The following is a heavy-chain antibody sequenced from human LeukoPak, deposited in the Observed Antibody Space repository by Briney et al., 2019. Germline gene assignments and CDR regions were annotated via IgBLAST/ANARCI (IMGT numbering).Heavy chain of an antibody. CDR1: GFTFSSYS. CDR2: ISSSSSYI. V-gene: IGHV3-21*01. J-gene: IGHJ3*02. Sequence: GGSLRLSCAASGFTFSSYSMNWVRQAPGKGLEWVSSISSSSSYIYYADAVKGRFTISRDNAKNSLYLQMKSLRAEDTAVYYCAYEGSSASRGAFYIWGQGTMVTVSS. D-gene: IGHD2-2*01. CDR3: AYEGSSASRGAFYI.